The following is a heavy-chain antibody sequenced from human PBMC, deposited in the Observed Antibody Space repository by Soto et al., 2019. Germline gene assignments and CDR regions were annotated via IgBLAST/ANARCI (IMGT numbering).Heavy chain of an antibody. D-gene: IGHD4-17*01. Sequence: SETLSLTCAVYGGSFSGYSWSWIRQPPGKGLEWIGEINHSGSTNYNPSLKSRVTISVDTSKTQFSLKLSSVTAADTAVYYCAGYRYGGNSFDYWGQGTLVTVSS. CDR3: AGYRYGGNSFDY. CDR2: INHSGST. V-gene: IGHV4-34*01. CDR1: GGSFSGYS. J-gene: IGHJ4*02.